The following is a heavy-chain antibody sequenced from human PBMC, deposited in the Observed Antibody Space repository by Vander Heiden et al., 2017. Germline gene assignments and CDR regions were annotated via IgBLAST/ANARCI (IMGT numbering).Heavy chain of an antibody. V-gene: IGHV1-18*01. CDR2: ISAYNGNT. D-gene: IGHD3-10*01. Sequence: QVQLVQSGAEVKKPGASVKVSYKASGYTFTSYGISWVRQAPGQGLEWMGWISAYNGNTNYAQKLQGRVTMTTDTSTSTAYMELRSLRSDDTAVYYCAREKWRETYYYGSGSYYNYYYYGMDVWGQGTTVTVSS. CDR3: AREKWRETYYYGSGSYYNYYYYGMDV. J-gene: IGHJ6*02. CDR1: GYTFTSYG.